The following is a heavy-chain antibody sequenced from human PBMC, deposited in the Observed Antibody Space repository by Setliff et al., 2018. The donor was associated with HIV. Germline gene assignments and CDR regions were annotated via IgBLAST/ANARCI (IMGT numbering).Heavy chain of an antibody. D-gene: IGHD3-3*01. V-gene: IGHV3-33*06. CDR3: VKDVLKFWSGSGALDF. J-gene: IGHJ4*02. Sequence: PGGSLRLSCAASGFTFNSYGIHWVRQAPGKGLEWVALIWYDASKKEYSDSVKGRFNILRDDSKKTAYLQMNSLRDEDTAVYYCVKDVLKFWSGSGALDFWGPGTLVTVFS. CDR2: IWYDASKK. CDR1: GFTFNSYG.